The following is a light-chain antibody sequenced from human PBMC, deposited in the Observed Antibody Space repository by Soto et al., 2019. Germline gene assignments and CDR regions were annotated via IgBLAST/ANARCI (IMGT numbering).Light chain of an antibody. CDR1: QSVSSSY. CDR2: GAS. Sequence: EIVLTQSPGTLSLSPGERATLSCRASQSVSSSYLAWYQQKPGQAPRLLIYGASSRATGIPDRFSGSGSGTDFPLTISRLEPEDFAVYYCQQYGSSPQWTFGQGTKVEIK. CDR3: QQYGSSPQWT. V-gene: IGKV3-20*01. J-gene: IGKJ1*01.